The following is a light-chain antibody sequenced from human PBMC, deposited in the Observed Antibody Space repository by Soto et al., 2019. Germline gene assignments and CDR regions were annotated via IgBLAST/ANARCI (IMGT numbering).Light chain of an antibody. J-gene: IGKJ2*01. CDR1: QSLNTY. V-gene: IGKV3-11*01. Sequence: EIVVTQSPATLSLSPGERATLSCRASQSLNTYLAWYQQKSGQPPRLLIYDASNRAPGIPDRFSGSGSGTDFTLTISSLEPEDFAVYYCQLRSDWPPTYTFGQGTKLE. CDR2: DAS. CDR3: QLRSDWPPTYT.